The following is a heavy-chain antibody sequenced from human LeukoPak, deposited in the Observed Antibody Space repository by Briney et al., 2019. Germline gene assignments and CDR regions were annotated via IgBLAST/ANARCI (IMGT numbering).Heavy chain of an antibody. J-gene: IGHJ5*02. D-gene: IGHD6-19*01. Sequence: GGSLRLSCAASGFTFSSYAMHWVRQAPGKGLEWVAVISYDGSNKYYADSVKGRFTISRDNSKNTLYLQMNSLRAEDTAVYYCARDQEAVAGRNWFDPWGQGTLVTVSS. CDR1: GFTFSSYA. CDR3: ARDQEAVAGRNWFDP. V-gene: IGHV3-30*04. CDR2: ISYDGSNK.